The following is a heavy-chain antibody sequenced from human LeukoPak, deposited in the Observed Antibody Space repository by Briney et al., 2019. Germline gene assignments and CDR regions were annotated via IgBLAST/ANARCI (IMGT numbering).Heavy chain of an antibody. D-gene: IGHD6-19*01. V-gene: IGHV1-2*02. CDR3: ARLYAGSGSPHYFDY. CDR2: INPNSGET. J-gene: IGHJ4*02. CDR1: GSTFTGYY. Sequence: ASVKVSCKAAGSTFTGYYLFWVRQAPGQGLEWMGWINPNSGETNYAQRFQGRVTMTWDTSISTAWDTSFSTAYMEVSRLTYDDTAVYYCARLYAGSGSPHYFDYWGQGTLVTVSS.